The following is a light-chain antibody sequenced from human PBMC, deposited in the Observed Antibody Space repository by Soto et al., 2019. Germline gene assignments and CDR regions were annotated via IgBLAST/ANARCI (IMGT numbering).Light chain of an antibody. J-gene: IGKJ2*01. Sequence: DIQLTQSPSFLSASVGDRVTITCRASQGISSYLAWYQQKPGKAPKLLIYAASTLQSGVPSRFSVSGSGTEFTLTISSLKPEDFATYYCQQFNSYPRTFGQGTKLEIK. CDR3: QQFNSYPRT. CDR1: QGISSY. V-gene: IGKV1-9*01. CDR2: AAS.